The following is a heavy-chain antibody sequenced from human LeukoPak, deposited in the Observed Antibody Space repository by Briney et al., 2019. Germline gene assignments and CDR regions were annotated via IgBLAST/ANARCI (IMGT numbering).Heavy chain of an antibody. D-gene: IGHD1-26*01. Sequence: ASVKVSFKSSGYTFPSYDINRVRPATGQGHEWVGWMNPNSGNTGYAQKFQGRVTMTRNTSISTVNMELSSLRSEDTAVYYCARAPEWGKANYYYYIDVWGKGTAVTVSS. CDR3: ARAPEWGKANYYYYIDV. CDR1: GYTFPSYD. J-gene: IGHJ6*03. V-gene: IGHV1-8*01. CDR2: MNPNSGNT.